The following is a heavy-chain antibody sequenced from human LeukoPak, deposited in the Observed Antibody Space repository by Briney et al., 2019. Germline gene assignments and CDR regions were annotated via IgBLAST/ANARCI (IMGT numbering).Heavy chain of an antibody. CDR1: GGSISSYY. CDR3: ARALVYYDFWSGYWDWFDP. Sequence: SETLSLTCTVSGGSISSYYWSWIRQPPGKGLEWIGRIYTSGSTNYNPSLKSRVTMSVDTSKNQFSLKLSSVTAADTAVYYCARALVYYDFWSGYWDWFDPWGQGTLVTVSS. J-gene: IGHJ5*02. CDR2: IYTSGST. V-gene: IGHV4-4*07. D-gene: IGHD3-3*01.